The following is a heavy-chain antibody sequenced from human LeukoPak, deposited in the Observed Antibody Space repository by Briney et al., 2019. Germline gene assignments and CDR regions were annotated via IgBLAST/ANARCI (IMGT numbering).Heavy chain of an antibody. D-gene: IGHD1-14*01. CDR3: AREILGGFNPGAY. CDR2: IHRSGSP. CDR1: LDSTTSNF. V-gene: IGHV4-4*02. Sequence: SETLSLTCTVSLDSTTSNFWSWVRQPPGKGLEWIGEIHRSGSPNYNPSLQSRVTISIDRSRNQIALELSSVTAVDTAVYYCAREILGGFNPGAYWGQGTLVTVSS. J-gene: IGHJ4*02.